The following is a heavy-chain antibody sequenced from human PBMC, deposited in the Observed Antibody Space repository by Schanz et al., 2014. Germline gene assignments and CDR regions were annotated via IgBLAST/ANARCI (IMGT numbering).Heavy chain of an antibody. CDR3: AKDPPRGVRTPIKPTLDY. D-gene: IGHD3-10*01. J-gene: IGHJ3*01. V-gene: IGHV3-30*02. Sequence: VQLVESGGGVVQPGGSLRLSCVGSGYSFSDYDMYWIRQAPGKGLEWLAFLRSDGSRRDYADSVKGRFTISRDNSRNTLSLQMSSLRPEDTAVYYCAKDPPRGVRTPIKPTLDYWGPGTMVTVSA. CDR2: LRSDGSRR. CDR1: GYSFSDYD.